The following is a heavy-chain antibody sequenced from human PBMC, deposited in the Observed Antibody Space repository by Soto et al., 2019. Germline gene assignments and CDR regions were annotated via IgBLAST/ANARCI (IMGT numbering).Heavy chain of an antibody. CDR1: GFTFSSYA. D-gene: IGHD3-16*01. Sequence: GGSLRLSCAASGFTFSSYAMSWVRQAPGKGLEWVSAISGSGGSTYYADSVKGRFTISRDNSKNTLYLQMNSLRAEDTAVYYCAKDPPMNMITFGGVISEAFDIWGQGTMVTVS. CDR2: ISGSGGST. CDR3: AKDPPMNMITFGGVISEAFDI. V-gene: IGHV3-23*01. J-gene: IGHJ3*02.